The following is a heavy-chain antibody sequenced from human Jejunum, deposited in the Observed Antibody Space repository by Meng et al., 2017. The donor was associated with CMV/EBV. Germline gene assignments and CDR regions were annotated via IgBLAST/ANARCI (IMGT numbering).Heavy chain of an antibody. CDR3: AKDMGF. V-gene: IGHV3-23*01. J-gene: IGHJ4*02. D-gene: IGHD1-26*01. Sequence: GSLRISCIGSGFAFNNYAMSWVRQVPGKGLEWVSSISGSGATTYYADSVKGRFAISRDNSMNTLFLQMSSLRDDDAGIYYCAKDMGFWGPGTLVTVSS. CDR2: ISGSGATT. CDR1: GFAFNNYA.